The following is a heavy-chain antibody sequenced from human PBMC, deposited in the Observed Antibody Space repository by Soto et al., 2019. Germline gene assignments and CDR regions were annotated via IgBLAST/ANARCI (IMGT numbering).Heavy chain of an antibody. V-gene: IGHV3-30*18. CDR3: AKDRQGYSSTSPSALRYYYYGMDV. J-gene: IGHJ6*02. CDR2: ISYDGSNK. D-gene: IGHD6-13*01. Sequence: GGSLRLSCAAPGFTFSSYGMHWARQAPGKGLEWVAVISYDGSNKYYADSVKGRFTISRDNSKNTLYLQMNSLRAEDTAVYYCAKDRQGYSSTSPSALRYYYYGMDVWGQGTTVTVSS. CDR1: GFTFSSYG.